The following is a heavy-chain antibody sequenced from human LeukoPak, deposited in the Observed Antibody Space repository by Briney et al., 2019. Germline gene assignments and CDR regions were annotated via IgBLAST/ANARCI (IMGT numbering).Heavy chain of an antibody. CDR1: GYTFTGYY. V-gene: IGHV1-2*02. CDR3: ARGARQSSGYYYERD. D-gene: IGHD3-22*01. Sequence: ASVKVSCKASGYTFTGYYMHRVRQAPGQGLEWMGWINPNSGGTNYAQKFQGRVTMTRDTSISTAYMELSRLRSDDTAVYYCARGARQSSGYYYERDWGQGTLVTVSS. CDR2: INPNSGGT. J-gene: IGHJ4*02.